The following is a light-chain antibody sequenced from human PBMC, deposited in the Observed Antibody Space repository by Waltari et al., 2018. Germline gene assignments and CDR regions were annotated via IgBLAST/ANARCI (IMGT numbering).Light chain of an antibody. Sequence: EIVLTQSPVTLSLSPGERATLSCMASQSISTYLAWYQQKPGQAPRLLIYVASNRATSIPARFSGSGSGTDFTLTISSRESEDCAVYYCQQRNSWPRTFGRGTKVEIK. CDR3: QQRNSWPRT. J-gene: IGKJ4*02. V-gene: IGKV3-11*01. CDR2: VAS. CDR1: QSISTY.